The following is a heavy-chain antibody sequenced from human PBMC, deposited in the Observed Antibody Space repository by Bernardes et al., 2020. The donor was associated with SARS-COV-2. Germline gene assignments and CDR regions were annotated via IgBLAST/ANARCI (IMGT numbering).Heavy chain of an antibody. Sequence: GGSLRLSCAASGFTFSSYWMSWVSQAPGKGLEWVANIKQDGSEKYYGDSVKGRFTVFRDNAKNSLYLQMNSLRAEDTAVYFCARDGDGYFDYWGLGALVTVSS. CDR3: ARDGDGYFDY. CDR1: GFTFSSYW. V-gene: IGHV3-7*01. J-gene: IGHJ4*02. CDR2: IKQDGSEK. D-gene: IGHD2-21*01.